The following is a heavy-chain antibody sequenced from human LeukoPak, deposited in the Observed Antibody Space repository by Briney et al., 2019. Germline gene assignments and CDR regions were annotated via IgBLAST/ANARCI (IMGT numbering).Heavy chain of an antibody. D-gene: IGHD3-3*01. CDR2: IWYDGSNK. J-gene: IGHJ3*02. Sequence: GGSLRLSCAASGFTFSSYGMHWVRQAPGKGLEWVAVIWYDGSNKYYADSVKGRFTISRDNSKNTLYPQMNSLRAEDTAVYYCARDDSAFDIWGQGTMVTVSS. CDR1: GFTFSSYG. CDR3: ARDDSAFDI. V-gene: IGHV3-33*01.